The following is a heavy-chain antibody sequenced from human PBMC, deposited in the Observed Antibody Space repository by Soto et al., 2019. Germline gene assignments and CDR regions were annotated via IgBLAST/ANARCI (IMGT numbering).Heavy chain of an antibody. Sequence: QVQLVQSGAEVKKPGSSVKVSCKASGGNFSSYAISWVRQAPGQGLEWMGGIIPIFGTANYAQKFQGRVTITADESTSTAYMELSSLRSEDTAVYYCASKETYYYDSSGYRGYWYFDLWGRGTLVTVSS. CDR1: GGNFSSYA. J-gene: IGHJ2*01. V-gene: IGHV1-69*01. CDR2: IIPIFGTA. D-gene: IGHD3-22*01. CDR3: ASKETYYYDSSGYRGYWYFDL.